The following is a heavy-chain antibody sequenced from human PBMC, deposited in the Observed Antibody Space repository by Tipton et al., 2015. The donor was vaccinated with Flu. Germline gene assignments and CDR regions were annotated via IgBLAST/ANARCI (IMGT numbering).Heavy chain of an antibody. CDR3: AVWNVGIRYFDY. CDR1: GFTFSSYW. J-gene: IGHJ4*02. D-gene: IGHD1-1*01. CDR2: IKQDGSVK. Sequence: SLRLSCAASGFTFSSYWMSWVRQAPGEGLEWVANIKQDGSVKYYVDSVKGRFTISRDNAKNSLYLQMNSLRAEDTAVYYCAVWNVGIRYFDYWGQGTLVTVSS. V-gene: IGHV3-7*03.